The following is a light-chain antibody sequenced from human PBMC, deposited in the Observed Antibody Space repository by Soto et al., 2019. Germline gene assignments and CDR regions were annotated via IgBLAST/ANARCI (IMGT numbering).Light chain of an antibody. CDR3: QQLNSYPPWT. CDR2: GAS. Sequence: DIQMTQSPSTLSASVGDRVTITCRASQGISSNLAWYQQKPGRAPKLLIFGASTLQSGVPSRFSGSGSGTDFTLTISSLQPEDFATYFCQQLNSYPPWTFGQGTKVDIK. J-gene: IGKJ1*01. V-gene: IGKV1-9*01. CDR1: QGISSN.